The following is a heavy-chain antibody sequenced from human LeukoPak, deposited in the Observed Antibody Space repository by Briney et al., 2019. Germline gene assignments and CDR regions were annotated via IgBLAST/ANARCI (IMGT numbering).Heavy chain of an antibody. V-gene: IGHV4-34*01. CDR2: INHSGST. D-gene: IGHD6-13*01. CDR1: GGSFSGYY. J-gene: IGHJ4*02. Sequence: PSETLSLTCAVYGGSFSGYYWSWIRQPPGKGLEWIGEINHSGSTNYNPSLKSRVTISVDTSKNQFSLKLSSVTAADTAVYYCARREQQLVASDYWGQGTLVTVSS. CDR3: ARREQQLVASDY.